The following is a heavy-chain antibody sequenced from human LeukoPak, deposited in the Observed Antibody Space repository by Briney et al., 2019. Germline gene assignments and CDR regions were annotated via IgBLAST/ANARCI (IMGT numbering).Heavy chain of an antibody. CDR2: IRYDGSNK. Sequence: GGSLRLSCAASGFTFSSYGMHWVRQAPGKGLEWVAFIRYDGSNKYYADSVKGRFSISRDNSKSMLYLQMNSLRAEDTAVFYCATWTRYWGQGTLVTVSS. CDR3: ATWTRY. CDR1: GFTFSSYG. D-gene: IGHD3/OR15-3a*01. V-gene: IGHV3-30*02. J-gene: IGHJ4*02.